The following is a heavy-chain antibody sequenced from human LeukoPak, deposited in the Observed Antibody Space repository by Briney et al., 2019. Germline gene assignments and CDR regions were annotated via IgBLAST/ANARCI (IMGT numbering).Heavy chain of an antibody. CDR2: INSDGSGT. J-gene: IGHJ5*01. Sequence: GGSLRLSCAASGFTFSNYWMHWVRQAPGKGLVWVSRINSDGSGTTYADSVRGRFTVSRDNAKDTLYLQVNSLRAEDTAVYYCARTEGTVAYDSWGQGTLVTVSS. V-gene: IGHV3-74*01. CDR3: ARTEGTVAYDS. D-gene: IGHD4-23*01. CDR1: GFTFSNYW.